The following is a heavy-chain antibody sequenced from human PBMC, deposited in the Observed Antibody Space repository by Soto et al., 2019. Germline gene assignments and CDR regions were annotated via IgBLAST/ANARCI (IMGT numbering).Heavy chain of an antibody. Sequence: SETLSLTCAVSGVSISGGNWWTLVRQTPQRGLEYIGEIFHDGTANYYPSFERRVAISVDTSKNQFSLKLTSVTAADTAIYFCARLVYDTRLNYMYFDFWGQAALVTVYS. CDR3: ARLVYDTRLNYMYFDF. J-gene: IGHJ4*02. V-gene: IGHV4-4*02. CDR2: IFHDGTA. CDR1: GVSISGGNW. D-gene: IGHD2-8*01.